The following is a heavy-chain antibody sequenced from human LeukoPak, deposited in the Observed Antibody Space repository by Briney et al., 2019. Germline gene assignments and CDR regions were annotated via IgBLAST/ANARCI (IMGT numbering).Heavy chain of an antibody. Sequence: GASVKVSCKATSRISWVRQAPGQGLEWMGWIGTYGGDTYYAQKFQGRITVTIDTSTSTAYMELRNLRSDDTAVYYCARDLWNFSDDSGYNRDFDSWGQGTLVTVSS. V-gene: IGHV1-18*01. CDR1: TSR. CDR3: ARDLWNFSDDSGYNRDFDS. D-gene: IGHD3-22*01. CDR2: IGTYGGDT. J-gene: IGHJ5*01.